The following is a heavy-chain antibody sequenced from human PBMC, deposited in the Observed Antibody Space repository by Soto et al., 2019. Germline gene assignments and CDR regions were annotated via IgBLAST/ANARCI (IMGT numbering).Heavy chain of an antibody. CDR3: ATDGTLMGATDYYYYGMDV. J-gene: IGHJ6*02. D-gene: IGHD1-26*01. Sequence: ASVKVSCKASGYTFTSYYMHWVRQAPGQGLEWMGIINPSGGSTSYAQKFQGRVTMTEDTSTDTAYMELSSLRSEDTAVYYCATDGTLMGATDYYYYGMDVWGQGTTVTVSS. V-gene: IGHV1-46*01. CDR1: GYTFTSYY. CDR2: INPSGGST.